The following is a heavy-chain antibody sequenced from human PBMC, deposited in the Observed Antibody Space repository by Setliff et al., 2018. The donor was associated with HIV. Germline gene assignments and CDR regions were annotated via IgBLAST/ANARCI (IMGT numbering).Heavy chain of an antibody. V-gene: IGHV3-30*07. CDR3: AKDPPGFSHFLDY. CDR2: TSYDGRNK. Sequence: GGSLRLSCAASGLTFSRSAMHWVRQAPGKGLEWVAVTSYDGRNKYYADSVKGRFTISRDNSADTVYLQMTGLRVEDTAVYFCAKDPPGFSHFLDYWGQRAVVTVSS. J-gene: IGHJ4*02. CDR1: GLTFSRSA.